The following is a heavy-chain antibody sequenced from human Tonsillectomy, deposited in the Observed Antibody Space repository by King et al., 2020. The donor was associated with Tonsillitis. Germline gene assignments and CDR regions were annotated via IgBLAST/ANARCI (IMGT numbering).Heavy chain of an antibody. CDR3: APHGPARRGVILSYYYYGMDV. V-gene: IGHV3-48*01. D-gene: IGHD3-10*01. J-gene: IGHJ6*02. CDR1: GFTFSSYS. CDR2: ISSSSSTI. Sequence: QLVQSGGGLVQPGGSLRLSCAASGFTFSSYSMNWVRQAPGKGLEWVSYISSSSSTIYYADSVKGRFTISRDNAKNSLYLQMNSLRAEATAVYYCAPHGPARRGVILSYYYYGMDVWGQGTTVTVSS.